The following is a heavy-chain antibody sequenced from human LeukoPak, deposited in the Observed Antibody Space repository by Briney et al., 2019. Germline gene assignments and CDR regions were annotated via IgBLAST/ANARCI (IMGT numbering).Heavy chain of an antibody. CDR3: ARGRPAAIDY. CDR2: IYHSGST. V-gene: IGHV4-38-2*01. Sequence: PSETLSLTCAVSGYSISSGYYWGRTRPPPGKGLECIGKIYHSGSTYYNPSLKSRVTISVDTSKNQFSLKLHSVTAAHTAVYYCARGRPAAIDYCGQARLVTAS. J-gene: IGHJ4*02. CDR1: GYSISSGYY. D-gene: IGHD2-2*01.